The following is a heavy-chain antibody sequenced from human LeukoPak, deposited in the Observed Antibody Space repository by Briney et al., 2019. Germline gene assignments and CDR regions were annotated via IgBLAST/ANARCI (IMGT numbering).Heavy chain of an antibody. D-gene: IGHD3-22*01. CDR3: ARGAYYDSSGYFF. CDR2: MNPSSGNT. J-gene: IGHJ4*02. CDR1: GYTFTSYD. V-gene: IGHV1-8*01. Sequence: AAVKVSFKASGYTFTSYDINLVRQGTGQGLELMGWMNPSSGNTGYAQKVQGKGSMTRNSSITTAYMELSSLRSEDTAVYYCARGAYYDSSGYFFWRQGTLVTVS.